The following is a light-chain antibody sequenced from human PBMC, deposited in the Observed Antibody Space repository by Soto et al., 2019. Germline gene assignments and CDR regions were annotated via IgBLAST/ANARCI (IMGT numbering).Light chain of an antibody. CDR1: SGSIASNY. J-gene: IGLJ2*01. CDR3: QSYDSDTVI. CDR2: EDD. Sequence: NFMLTQPHSVSESPGKTVTISCTRSSGSIASNYVQWYQQRPGSSPSIVIYEDDQRPSGVPDRFSGSIDSSSSSASLTISGLKTEYEADYYCQSYDSDTVIFGGGTKLTVL. V-gene: IGLV6-57*01.